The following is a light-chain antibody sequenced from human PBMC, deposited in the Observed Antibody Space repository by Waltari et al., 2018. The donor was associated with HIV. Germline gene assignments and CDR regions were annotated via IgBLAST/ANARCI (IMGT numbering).Light chain of an antibody. CDR1: SSNIGAGYD. V-gene: IGLV1-40*01. Sequence: QSVLTQPPSVSGAPGQRVTISCTGSSSNIGAGYDVHWYQQLPGTAPKLLIYANIHRPSGVPDRCSGSKSGSSASLAITGLQAEDEAHYYCQSFDSSLTTSGVIFGGGTKLTVL. CDR2: ANI. J-gene: IGLJ2*01. CDR3: QSFDSSLTTSGVI.